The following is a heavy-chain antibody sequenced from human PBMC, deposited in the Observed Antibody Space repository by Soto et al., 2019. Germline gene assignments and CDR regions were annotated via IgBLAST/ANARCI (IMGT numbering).Heavy chain of an antibody. V-gene: IGHV4-39*07. J-gene: IGHJ6*02. CDR3: AIEGYYDSSGYPAYYYYGMDV. CDR2: MYYTGST. Sequence: SETLSLTCTVSGGSISSSTYYWDWIRQPPGKGLEWIGAMYYTGSTNYNPSLTSRVTISVDTSKNQFSLKLSSVTAADTAVYYCAIEGYYDSSGYPAYYYYGMDVWGQGTTVTVSS. CDR1: GGSISSSTYY. D-gene: IGHD3-22*01.